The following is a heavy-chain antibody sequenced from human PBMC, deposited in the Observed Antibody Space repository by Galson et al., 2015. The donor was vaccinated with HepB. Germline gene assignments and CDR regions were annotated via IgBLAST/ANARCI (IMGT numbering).Heavy chain of an antibody. CDR2: ISHDESNK. CDR3: ARALTKIRELDY. V-gene: IGHV3-30*04. J-gene: IGHJ4*02. D-gene: IGHD3-10*01. Sequence: SLRLSCAVSGYAFSSYSMHWVRQAPGKGLEWMSFISHDESNKYYADTVKGRFTISRDNSKNTLYLQMNSLRAEDTAVYYCARALTKIRELDYWGQGTLVTVSS. CDR1: GYAFSSYS.